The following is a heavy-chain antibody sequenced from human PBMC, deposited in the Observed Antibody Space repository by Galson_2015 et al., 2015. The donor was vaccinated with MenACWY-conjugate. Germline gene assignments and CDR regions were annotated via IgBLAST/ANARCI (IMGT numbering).Heavy chain of an antibody. V-gene: IGHV5-51*01. J-gene: IGHJ6*02. Sequence: QSGAEVKKSGESLQISCPGSGYSFTTYWIAWVRQMPGRGLEWVGLISPGDSNTRYSPSFQGQVTISADKSISTAYLQWSSLKASDTAMYYCARHPPGGRGLDVWGLGTTVTVSS. D-gene: IGHD1-26*01. CDR1: GYSFTTYW. CDR2: ISPGDSNT. CDR3: ARHPPGGRGLDV.